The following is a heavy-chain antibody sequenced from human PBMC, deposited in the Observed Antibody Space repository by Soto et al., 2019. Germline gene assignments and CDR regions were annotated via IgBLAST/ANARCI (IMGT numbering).Heavy chain of an antibody. CDR2: ISGSGGST. CDR1: GFTFSSYA. Sequence: GRLRRSGAASGFTFSSYAMSWVRQAPGKGLEWVSAISGSGGSTYYADSVKGRFTISRDNSKNTLYLQMNSLRAEDTAVYYCATSDPFVDYWGQGTLVTVYS. V-gene: IGHV3-23*01. J-gene: IGHJ4*02. CDR3: ATSDPFVDY.